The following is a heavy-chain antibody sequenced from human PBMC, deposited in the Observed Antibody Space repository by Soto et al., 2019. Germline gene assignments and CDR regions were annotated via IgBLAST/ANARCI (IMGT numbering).Heavy chain of an antibody. CDR1: GYSFTSYW. V-gene: IGHV5-51*01. D-gene: IGHD2-15*01. Sequence: PGESLKISCKGSGYSFTSYWIGWVRQMPGKGLEWMGSIYPGDSDTRYSPSFQGQVTISADKSISTAYLQWSSLKASDTAMYYCARQGYCSGGSGYFQNDYYYGMDVWGQGTTVTVSS. J-gene: IGHJ6*02. CDR2: IYPGDSDT. CDR3: ARQGYCSGGSGYFQNDYYYGMDV.